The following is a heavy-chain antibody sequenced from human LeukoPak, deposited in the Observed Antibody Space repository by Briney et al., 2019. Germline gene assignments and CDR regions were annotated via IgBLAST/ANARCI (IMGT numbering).Heavy chain of an antibody. CDR1: GFTFSSYG. D-gene: IGHD3-22*01. V-gene: IGHV3-33*06. J-gene: IGHJ5*02. CDR2: IWYDGSNK. Sequence: GRSLRLSCAASGFTFSSYGMHWVRQAPGKGLEWVAVIWYDGSNKYYADSVKGRFTISRDNSKNTLYLQMNSLRAEDTAVYYCAKDHSGYYPINWLDPWGQGTLVTVSS. CDR3: AKDHSGYYPINWLDP.